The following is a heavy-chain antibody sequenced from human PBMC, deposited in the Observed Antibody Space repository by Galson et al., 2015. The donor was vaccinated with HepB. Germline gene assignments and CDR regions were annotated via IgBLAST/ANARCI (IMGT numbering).Heavy chain of an antibody. J-gene: IGHJ3*02. CDR2: IYPGHSDT. CDR3: GRPDNSGYYFGAFEI. D-gene: IGHD3-22*01. V-gene: IGHV5-51*03. Sequence: QSGAEVKKPGESLKISCKGFGYNFATYWIGWVRQMPGKGLEWMGIIYPGHSDTRYRPSFEGQVTISADKSISTAYLQWSSLKASDTAMYYCGRPDNSGYYFGAFEIWGQGTMVTVSS. CDR1: GYNFATYW.